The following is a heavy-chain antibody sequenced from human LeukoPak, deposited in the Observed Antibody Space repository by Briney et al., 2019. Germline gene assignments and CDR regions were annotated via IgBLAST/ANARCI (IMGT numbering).Heavy chain of an antibody. Sequence: PSETLSLTCTVSGGSISGSGSSYYWVWIRQPPGKGLEWIGSLYYSGSTYYNPSLKSRITISVDTSENQFSLELSSVTAADTAVYFCARTPRYSGTYYNAFDIWGLGTTVTVSS. D-gene: IGHD1-26*01. V-gene: IGHV4-39*01. CDR2: LYYSGST. CDR3: ARTPRYSGTYYNAFDI. J-gene: IGHJ3*02. CDR1: GGSISGSGSSYY.